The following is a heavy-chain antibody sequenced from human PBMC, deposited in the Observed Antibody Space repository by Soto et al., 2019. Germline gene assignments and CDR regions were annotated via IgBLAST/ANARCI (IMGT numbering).Heavy chain of an antibody. CDR1: GFIFSSYG. V-gene: IGHV3-33*01. J-gene: IGHJ4*02. D-gene: IGHD4-17*01. Sequence: QVQLVESGGGVVQPGRSLRLSCAASGFIFSSYGMHWVRQAPGKGLEWVAVIWYDGSNEYYAASVKGRFTISRDNSKNTLDLQMSSLRAEDTDVYYCASSSVSYGDTGGYFDYWGQGTLVTVSS. CDR2: IWYDGSNE. CDR3: ASSSVSYGDTGGYFDY.